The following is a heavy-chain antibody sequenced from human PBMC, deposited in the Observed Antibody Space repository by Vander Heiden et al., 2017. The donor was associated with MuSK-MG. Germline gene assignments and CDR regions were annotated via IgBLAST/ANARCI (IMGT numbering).Heavy chain of an antibody. D-gene: IGHD2-15*01. Sequence: QVQLVESGGGVVQPGRSLRLSCAASGFTFSSYAMHWVRQAPGKGLEWVAVISYDGSNKYYADSVKGRFTISRDNSKNTLYLQMNSLRAEDTAVYYCARDRGGSWIKYYMDVWGKGTTVTVSS. CDR3: ARDRGGSWIKYYMDV. V-gene: IGHV3-30*04. J-gene: IGHJ6*03. CDR1: GFTFSSYA. CDR2: ISYDGSNK.